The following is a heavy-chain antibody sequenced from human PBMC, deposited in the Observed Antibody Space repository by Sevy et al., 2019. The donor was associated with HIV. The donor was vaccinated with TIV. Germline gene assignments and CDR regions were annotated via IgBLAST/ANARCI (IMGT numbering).Heavy chain of an antibody. D-gene: IGHD3-22*01. Sequence: GESLKISCAASGFTFSSYWMSWVRQAPGKGLEWVANIKQDGSEKYYVDSVKGRFTISRDNAKNSLYLQMNSLRAEDTAVYYCARDSYYEDSSRGKLHAFDIWGQGTMVTVS. CDR1: GFTFSSYW. J-gene: IGHJ3*02. CDR3: ARDSYYEDSSRGKLHAFDI. V-gene: IGHV3-7*01. CDR2: IKQDGSEK.